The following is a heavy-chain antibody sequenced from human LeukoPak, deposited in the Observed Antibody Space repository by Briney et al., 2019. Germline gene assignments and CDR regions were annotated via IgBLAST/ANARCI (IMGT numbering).Heavy chain of an antibody. Sequence: SETLSLTCTVSGGSISSYHWSWIWQPPGKGLEWIGYIYNSGSTKYNPSLKSRVTISVDTSKNQISLKLSSVTAADTAVYYCARGARAGYNLEPFDNWGQGTLVTVSS. CDR2: IYNSGST. V-gene: IGHV4-59*08. CDR3: ARGARAGYNLEPFDN. D-gene: IGHD5-24*01. J-gene: IGHJ4*02. CDR1: GGSISSYH.